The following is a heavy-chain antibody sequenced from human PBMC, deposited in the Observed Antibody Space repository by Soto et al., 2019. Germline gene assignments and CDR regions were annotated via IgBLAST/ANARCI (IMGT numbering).Heavy chain of an antibody. D-gene: IGHD3-22*01. CDR3: ARDADDSSGYSFDY. Sequence: QVQLVQSGAEVKKPGASVKVSCMDSGYTFTSYGISWVRQAPRQGLEWMGWISAYNGNTKYAQQLQGRVTMTTDTSTSTAYMELRSLRSDDTAVSYCARDADDSSGYSFDYWGQGTLVTVSS. CDR2: ISAYNGNT. V-gene: IGHV1-18*01. CDR1: GYTFTSYG. J-gene: IGHJ4*02.